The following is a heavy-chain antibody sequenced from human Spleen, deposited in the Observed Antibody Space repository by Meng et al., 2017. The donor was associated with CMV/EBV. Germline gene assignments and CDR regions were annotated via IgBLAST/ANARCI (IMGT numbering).Heavy chain of an antibody. V-gene: IGHV3-7*01. CDR2: IKQDGTEK. J-gene: IGHJ4*02. CDR3: AREPFLHYFDY. Sequence: GGSLRLSCVVSGFTLSSHWMTWVRQAPGKGLEWVATIKQDGTEKHYVDSVKGRFTISRDNAKNSLFLQMDSLRVEDTAVYYCAREPFLHYFDYWGQGTLVTVSS. CDR1: GFTLSSHW.